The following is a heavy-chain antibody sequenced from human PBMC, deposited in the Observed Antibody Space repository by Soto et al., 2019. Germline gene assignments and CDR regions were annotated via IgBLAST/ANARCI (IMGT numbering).Heavy chain of an antibody. D-gene: IGHD1-1*01. CDR1: GVSLKTRGGG. CDR3: AHRRGLELFDS. Sequence: QITLKESGPALVKPTQTLTLTCTFSGVSLKTRGGGVGWIRQPPGKALEWLAFIHWDDDKRYRPSLETRLTSTKDTSKNQVVLTMTNMDLVDTATYFCAHRRGLELFDSWGQGTLVTVSS. V-gene: IGHV2-5*02. CDR2: IHWDDDK. J-gene: IGHJ4*02.